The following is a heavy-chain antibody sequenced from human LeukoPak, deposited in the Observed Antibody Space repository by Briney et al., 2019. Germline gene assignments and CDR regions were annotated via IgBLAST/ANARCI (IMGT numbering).Heavy chain of an antibody. V-gene: IGHV5-51*01. CDR3: ARRSSGWYGFDY. D-gene: IGHD6-19*01. J-gene: IGHJ4*02. CDR1: GFNFTNYW. CDR2: IYPGDSDP. Sequence: GESLKISCKGSGFNFTNYWIGWVRQMPGKGLDWMGVIYPGDSDPRYSPSFQGQVTISADKSISTAYLQWGSLKASDTAIYYCARRSSGWYGFDYWGRGTLVTVSS.